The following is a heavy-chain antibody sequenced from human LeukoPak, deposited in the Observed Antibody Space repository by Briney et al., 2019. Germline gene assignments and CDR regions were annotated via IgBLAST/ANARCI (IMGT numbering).Heavy chain of an antibody. CDR3: ARGAAARAPFDY. V-gene: IGHV4-31*03. J-gene: IGHJ4*02. Sequence: SQTLSLTCTVSGGSICSGGYYWSWIRQHPGKGLEWIGYTYYSGSTYYNPSLKSRVTISVDTSKNQFSLKLSSVTAADTAVYYCARGAAARAPFDYWGQGTLVTVSS. CDR2: TYYSGST. D-gene: IGHD2-2*01. CDR1: GGSICSGGYY.